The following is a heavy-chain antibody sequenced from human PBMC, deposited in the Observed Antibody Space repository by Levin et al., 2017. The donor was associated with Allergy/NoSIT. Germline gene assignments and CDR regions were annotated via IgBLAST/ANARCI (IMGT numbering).Heavy chain of an antibody. Sequence: GGSLRLSCAASGFTFSSYGMHWVRQAPGKGLEWVAVISYDGSNKYYADSVKGRFTISRDNSKNTLYLQMNSLRAEDTAVYYCAKDVSNGAFDIWGQGTMVTVSS. V-gene: IGHV3-30*18. CDR3: AKDVSNGAFDI. CDR1: GFTFSSYG. CDR2: ISYDGSNK. J-gene: IGHJ3*02.